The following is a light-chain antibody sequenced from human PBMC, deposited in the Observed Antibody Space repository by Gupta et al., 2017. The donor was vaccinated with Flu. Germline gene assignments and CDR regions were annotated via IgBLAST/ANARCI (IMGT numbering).Light chain of an antibody. J-gene: IGLJ3*02. CDR1: ALPTKY. Sequence: SSELTQPPSLSVSPGQTARITCSGDALPTKYAYWYQQKSGQAPVRVIYDDSKRPSGIPERFSGSSTGNKDTLTLAGAQVEDEADYYWQYKDTGGSHWVFGTGTKLTVL. V-gene: IGLV3-10*01. CDR3: QYKDTGGSHWV. CDR2: DDS.